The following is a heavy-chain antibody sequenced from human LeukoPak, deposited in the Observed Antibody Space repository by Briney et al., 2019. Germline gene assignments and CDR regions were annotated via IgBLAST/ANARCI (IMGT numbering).Heavy chain of an antibody. CDR1: GFTFSSYA. D-gene: IGHD3-9*01. CDR2: ISYDGSNK. J-gene: IGHJ4*02. Sequence: GESLRLSCAASGFTFSSYAMHWVRQAPGKGLEWVAVISYDGSNKYYADSVKGRFTISRDNSKNTLYLQMNSLRAEDTAVYYCAREPFESVMETLPGYWGQGTLVTVSS. V-gene: IGHV3-30-3*01. CDR3: AREPFESVMETLPGY.